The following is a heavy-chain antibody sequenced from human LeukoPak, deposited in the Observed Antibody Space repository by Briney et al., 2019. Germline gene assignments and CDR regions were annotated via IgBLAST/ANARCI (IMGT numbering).Heavy chain of an antibody. J-gene: IGHJ2*01. CDR1: DDSIGSGDHY. CDR2: IYHSGST. V-gene: IGHV4-31*03. Sequence: SETLSLTCSVSDDSIGSGDHYWSWIRQHPGKGLEWIGYIYHSGSTYYNPSLKSRVTISVDTSKNQFSLKLSSVTAADTALHYCARGPHYYDSSWYFDLWGRGTLVTVSS. CDR3: ARGPHYYDSSWYFDL. D-gene: IGHD3-22*01.